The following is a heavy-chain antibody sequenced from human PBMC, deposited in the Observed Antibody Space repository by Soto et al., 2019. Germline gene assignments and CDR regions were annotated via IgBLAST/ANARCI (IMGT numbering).Heavy chain of an antibody. CDR3: ARAPTTGSYFFDY. V-gene: IGHV3-21*01. Sequence: PGGSLRLSCAASGFTFSSYSMNWVRQAPGKGLEWVSSISSSSSYIYYADSVKGRFTISRDNAKNSMYVQMNSLRAEDTAVYYCARAPTTGSYFFDYWGQGTLVSVSS. J-gene: IGHJ4*02. CDR1: GFTFSSYS. CDR2: ISSSSSYI. D-gene: IGHD1-26*01.